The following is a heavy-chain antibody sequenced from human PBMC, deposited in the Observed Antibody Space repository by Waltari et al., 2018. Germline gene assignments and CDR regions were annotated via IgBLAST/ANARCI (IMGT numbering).Heavy chain of an antibody. D-gene: IGHD3-3*01. Sequence: QLQLQESGPGLVKPSETLSLTCTVSGGSISSSSYYWGWIRQPPGKGLEWIGSIYYSGSTYDNPSLKSRVTISVDTSKNQFSLKLSSVTAADTAVYYCARHPLRITIFGVVIEGVDYWGQGTLVTVSS. V-gene: IGHV4-39*01. J-gene: IGHJ4*02. CDR2: IYYSGST. CDR1: GGSISSSSYY. CDR3: ARHPLRITIFGVVIEGVDY.